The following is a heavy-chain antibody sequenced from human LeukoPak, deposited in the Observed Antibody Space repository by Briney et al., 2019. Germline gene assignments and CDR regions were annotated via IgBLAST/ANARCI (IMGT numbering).Heavy chain of an antibody. CDR1: GFTFSDHY. CDR2: TRNKANSYTT. D-gene: IGHD6-19*01. Sequence: GGSLRLSCAASGFTFSDHYMDWVRQAPGKGLEWVGRTRNKANSYTTEHAASVEGRFTISRDDSKNSLYLQVNSLRAEDTAVYYCAKDPNIAVAGTYDYWGQGTLVTVSS. J-gene: IGHJ4*02. CDR3: AKDPNIAVAGTYDY. V-gene: IGHV3-72*01.